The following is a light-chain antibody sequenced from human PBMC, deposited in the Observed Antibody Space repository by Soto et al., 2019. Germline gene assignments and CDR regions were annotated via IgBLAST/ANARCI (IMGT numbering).Light chain of an antibody. CDR1: SADVSSSNF. V-gene: IGLV2-14*03. J-gene: IGLJ1*01. CDR3: TSYRRGPLYV. Sequence: QSALTQPASVSGSPGQSITISCTGISADVSSSNFVSWYQHRPGKAPSLILYDVSHRPSGVSNRFSGSKAGDTASLTISGLHLEDEADYYCTSYRRGPLYVFGTGTKLTVL. CDR2: DVS.